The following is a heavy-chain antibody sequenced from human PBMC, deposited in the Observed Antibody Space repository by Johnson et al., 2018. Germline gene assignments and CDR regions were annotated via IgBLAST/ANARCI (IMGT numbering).Heavy chain of an antibody. V-gene: IGHV4-34*01. CDR1: GGSFSGYY. CDR3: ARDFGNRPPNQERGIYSSSWYDWWPTYPDAFDI. D-gene: IGHD6-13*01. CDR2: INHSGST. Sequence: QVQLQQWGAGLLKPSETLSLTCAVYGGSFSGYYWSWIRQPPGKGLEWIGEINHSGSTNYNPSLKSRFTIPVDTSQNQFSLKPGSVTAADTAVYYRARDFGNRPPNQERGIYSSSWYDWWPTYPDAFDIWGQGTMVTVSS. J-gene: IGHJ3*02.